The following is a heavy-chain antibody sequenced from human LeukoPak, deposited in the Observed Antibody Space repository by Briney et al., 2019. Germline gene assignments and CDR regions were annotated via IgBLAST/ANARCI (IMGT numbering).Heavy chain of an antibody. D-gene: IGHD4-11*01. Sequence: RASVKVSCKTSGYTFTGYYIHWVRQAPGQGLEWMGWINPSSGGTIYAQKFQGRVTMTRHTSINTAYMELSRLRSDDTAVYYCARSPDYSRFDYWGQGTLVTVSS. CDR2: INPSSGGT. J-gene: IGHJ4*02. V-gene: IGHV1-2*02. CDR1: GYTFTGYY. CDR3: ARSPDYSRFDY.